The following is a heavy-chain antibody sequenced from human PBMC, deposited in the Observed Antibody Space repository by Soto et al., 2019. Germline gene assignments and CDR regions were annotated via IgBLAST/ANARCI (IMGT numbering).Heavy chain of an antibody. CDR2: INHSGST. CDR3: APPHLRVVGGG. V-gene: IGHV4-34*01. J-gene: IGHJ4*02. Sequence: PSETLSLTCAVYGGSFSGYYWSWIRQPPGKGLEWIGEINHSGSTNYNPSLKSRVTISVDTSKNQFSLKLSSVTAADTAVYYCAPPHLRVVGGGGGEETLVPFP. CDR1: GGSFSGYY. D-gene: IGHD2-15*01.